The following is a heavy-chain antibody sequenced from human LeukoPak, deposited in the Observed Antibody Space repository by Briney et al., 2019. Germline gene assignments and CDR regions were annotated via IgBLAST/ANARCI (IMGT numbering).Heavy chain of an antibody. CDR2: IYYSGST. CDR1: GGSISSYY. D-gene: IGHD4-23*01. CDR3: ARDLGNPDYYYGMDV. J-gene: IGHJ6*02. V-gene: IGHV4-59*01. Sequence: PSETLSLTCTVSGGSISSYYWSWIRQPPGKGLEWIGYIYYSGSTNYNPSLKSRVTISVDTSKNQFSLKLSSVTAADTAVYYCARDLGNPDYYYGMDVWGQGTTVTVSS.